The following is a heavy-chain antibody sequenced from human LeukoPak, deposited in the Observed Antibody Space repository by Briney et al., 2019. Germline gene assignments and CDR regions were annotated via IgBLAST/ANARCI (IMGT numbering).Heavy chain of an antibody. CDR2: IYYSGST. CDR3: ARVQGYYGSGSYFPLFFPNYYYYYGMDV. J-gene: IGHJ6*02. Sequence: SETLSLTCTVSGGSISSHYWSWIRQPPGKGLEWIGYIYYSGSTNYNPSLKSRVTISVDTSKNQFSLKLSSVTAADTAVYYCARVQGYYGSGSYFPLFFPNYYYYYGMDVWGQGTTVTVSS. CDR1: GGSISSHY. D-gene: IGHD3-10*01. V-gene: IGHV4-59*11.